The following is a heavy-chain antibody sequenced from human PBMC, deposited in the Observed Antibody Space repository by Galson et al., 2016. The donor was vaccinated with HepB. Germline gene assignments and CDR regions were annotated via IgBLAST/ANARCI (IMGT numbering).Heavy chain of an antibody. Sequence: SLRLSCAASGFTFSTYGMHWVRQAPGKGLEWVAVICHDGSNKYYADSVKGRFTISRDSSTLYLQMNSLRAEDTAVYYCARDRLASGNHLDYWGQGTLVTVSS. CDR1: GFTFSTYG. CDR3: ARDRLASGNHLDY. D-gene: IGHD4-23*01. CDR2: ICHDGSNK. J-gene: IGHJ4*02. V-gene: IGHV3-33*01.